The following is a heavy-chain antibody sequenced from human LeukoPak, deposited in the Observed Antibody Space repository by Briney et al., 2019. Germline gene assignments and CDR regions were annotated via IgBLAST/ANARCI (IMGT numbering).Heavy chain of an antibody. J-gene: IGHJ4*02. CDR2: IYASESYT. CDR1: GYSFNRYW. D-gene: IGHD6-13*01. CDR3: ARQSSSSWYALDY. V-gene: IGHV5-10-1*01. Sequence: GECLSISCKGSGYSFNRYWIRWVGQMPGKGLEGKGRIYASESYTNYSPSFQGHVTISADKSIITAYLQWSSLKASDTAMYYCARQSSSSWYALDYWGQGTLVTVSS.